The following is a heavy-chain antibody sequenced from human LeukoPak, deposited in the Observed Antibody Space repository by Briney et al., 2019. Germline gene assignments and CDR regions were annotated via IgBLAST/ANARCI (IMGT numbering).Heavy chain of an antibody. V-gene: IGHV1-69*05. CDR1: GGTFSSYA. J-gene: IGHJ4*02. CDR3: ARDGAAARTFDY. Sequence: SVKVSCKASGGTFSSYAISWVRQAPGQGLEWMGRIILIFGTANYAQKFQGRVTITTDESTSTAYMELSSLRSEDTSVYYCARDGAAARTFDYWGQGTLVTVSS. CDR2: IILIFGTA. D-gene: IGHD6-13*01.